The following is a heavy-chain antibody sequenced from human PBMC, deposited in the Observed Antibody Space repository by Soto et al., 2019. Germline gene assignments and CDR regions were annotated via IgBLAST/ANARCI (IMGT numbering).Heavy chain of an antibody. Sequence: QLQLQESGPGLVKPSETLSLTCTVSGGYIRGSMHSWGWIRQTPGKGLERLGRIYDSGSTNDNPSRKIRVTIAVDTWKNRCSLRLTRVTAADTAVYYCAKHGGSGWYAASWFDPWGQGTLVTVSS. CDR2: IYDSGST. D-gene: IGHD6-19*01. CDR3: AKHGGSGWYAASWFDP. J-gene: IGHJ5*02. V-gene: IGHV4-39*01. CDR1: GGYIRGSMHS.